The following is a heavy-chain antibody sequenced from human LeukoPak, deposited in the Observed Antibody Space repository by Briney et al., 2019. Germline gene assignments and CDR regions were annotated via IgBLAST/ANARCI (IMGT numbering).Heavy chain of an antibody. Sequence: SQTLSLTCTVSGGSISSGGYYWSWLRQHPGKGLEWIGYIYYSGSTYYNPSLKSRVTISVDTSKNQFSLKLSSVTAADTAVYYCARAEFLEWSLPGGFDYWGQGTLVTVSS. D-gene: IGHD3-3*01. CDR2: IYYSGST. CDR1: GGSISSGGYY. V-gene: IGHV4-31*03. J-gene: IGHJ4*02. CDR3: ARAEFLEWSLPGGFDY.